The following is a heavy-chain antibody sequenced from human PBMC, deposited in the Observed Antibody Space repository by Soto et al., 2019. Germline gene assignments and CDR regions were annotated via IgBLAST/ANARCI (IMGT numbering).Heavy chain of an antibody. Sequence: EVQLVESGGGLVQPGGSLRLSCAASGFTFRRYWMHWVRQASGKGLVWVSRINGDGSSTSYADSVKGRFTISRDNAKNTLYMKMNSLRAEDTAVYYCVSLVERSDIAFDIWGQGTMVTVSS. V-gene: IGHV3-74*01. CDR1: GFTFRRYW. CDR2: INGDGSST. D-gene: IGHD6-6*01. J-gene: IGHJ3*02. CDR3: VSLVERSDIAFDI.